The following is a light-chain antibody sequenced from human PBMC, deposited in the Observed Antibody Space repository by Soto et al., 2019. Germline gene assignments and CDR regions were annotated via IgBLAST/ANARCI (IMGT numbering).Light chain of an antibody. Sequence: EIVLTQSPGTLSLSPGERATLSCRASQSVSNNYLAWYQQKPGQAPRLLIYGASNGATGIPDRFSGSGSGTEFTLTISSLQSEDFAVYYCQEYGSSPGVTFGQGTRLEIK. J-gene: IGKJ5*01. V-gene: IGKV3-20*01. CDR1: QSVSNNY. CDR3: QEYGSSPGVT. CDR2: GAS.